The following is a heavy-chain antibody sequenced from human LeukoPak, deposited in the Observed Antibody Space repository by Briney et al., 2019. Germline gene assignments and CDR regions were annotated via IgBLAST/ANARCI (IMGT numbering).Heavy chain of an antibody. V-gene: IGHV4-34*01. Sequence: SETLSLTCAVYGGSFSGYYWSWIRQPPGKGLEWIGEINHSGSTNYNPSLKSRVTISVDTSKNQFSLKLSSVTAADTAVYYCARHKGGTFDPWGQGTLVTVSS. CDR3: ARHKGGTFDP. CDR1: GGSFSGYY. D-gene: IGHD1-1*01. CDR2: INHSGST. J-gene: IGHJ5*02.